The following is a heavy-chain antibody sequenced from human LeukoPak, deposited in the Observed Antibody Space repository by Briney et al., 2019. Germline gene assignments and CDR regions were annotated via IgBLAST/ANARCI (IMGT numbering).Heavy chain of an antibody. J-gene: IGHJ6*04. CDR3: ARASITMVRGVIIRDYYGMDV. V-gene: IGHV1-2*04. CDR1: GYTFTGYY. CDR2: SNPNSGGT. D-gene: IGHD3-10*01. Sequence: ASVKVSCKASGYTFTGYYMHWVRQAPGQGVEGMGWSNPNSGGTNYAQKFQGWVTMTRDTSISTAYMELSRLRSDDTAVYYCARASITMVRGVIIRDYYGMDVWGKGPTVTVSS.